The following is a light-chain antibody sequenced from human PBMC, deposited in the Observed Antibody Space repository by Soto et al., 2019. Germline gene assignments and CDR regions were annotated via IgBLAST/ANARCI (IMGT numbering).Light chain of an antibody. V-gene: IGKV4-1*01. Sequence: DILMTQSPDSLAVSLGERANINCKSSQTVLHSSNNYNYLAWYQQRPGQSPKLLIYWAFTREFGVPDRFSGSGSGTDFTLTISSLQAEDVAVYYCQQYYTTPWTFGQGTKVEI. J-gene: IGKJ1*01. CDR2: WAF. CDR1: QTVLHSSNNYNY. CDR3: QQYYTTPWT.